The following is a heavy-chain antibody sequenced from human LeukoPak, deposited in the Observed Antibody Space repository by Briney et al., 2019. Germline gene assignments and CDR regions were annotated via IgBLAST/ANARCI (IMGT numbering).Heavy chain of an antibody. CDR1: GDSVSSNSAA. J-gene: IGHJ4*02. D-gene: IGHD6-13*01. Sequence: SQTLSLTCAISGDSVSSNSAAWNWIRQSPSRGLEWLGRTYFRSKWYSDYTMSLKGRITIDGDASKNQFSLQLNSVTPEDTAVYFCARSIPATGNNFDYWGQGTRVTVSS. CDR2: TYFRSKWYS. V-gene: IGHV6-1*01. CDR3: ARSIPATGNNFDY.